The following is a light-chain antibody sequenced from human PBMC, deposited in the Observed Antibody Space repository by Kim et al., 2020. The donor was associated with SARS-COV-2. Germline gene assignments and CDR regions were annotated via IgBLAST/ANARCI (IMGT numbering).Light chain of an antibody. CDR2: DTS. CDR3: QQRTHWPPRLT. CDR1: QSLSPF. V-gene: IGKV3-11*01. J-gene: IGKJ4*01. Sequence: SPGEIATPSCRASQSLSPFLAWYQQRPGQAPRLLIYDTSKRATGVPARFSGSGSGTDFTLTINNLEPADFAVYYCQQRTHWPPRLTFGGGTRVEI.